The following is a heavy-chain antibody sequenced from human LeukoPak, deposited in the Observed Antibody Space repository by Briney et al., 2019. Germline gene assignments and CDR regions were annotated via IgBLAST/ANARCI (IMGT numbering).Heavy chain of an antibody. V-gene: IGHV1-2*02. CDR1: GYTFSGYY. Sequence: ASVKVSCMASGYTFSGYYMHWVRQAPGQGLEWMGWINPNSGGTKYAQKFQGRVTMTRDTSISTAYMELSRLRSDDTAVYYCATEVTDWGQGTLVTVSS. J-gene: IGHJ4*02. D-gene: IGHD5-18*01. CDR3: ATEVTD. CDR2: INPNSGGT.